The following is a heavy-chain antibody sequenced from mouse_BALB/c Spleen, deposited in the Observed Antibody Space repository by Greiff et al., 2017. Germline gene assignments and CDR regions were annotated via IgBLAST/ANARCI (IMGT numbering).Heavy chain of an antibody. CDR3: TRERNRPHYFDY. Sequence: QVQLKQSGAELVKPGASVKLSCKASGYTFTSYYMYWVKQRPGQGLEWIGEINPSNGGTNFNEKFKSKATLTVDKSSSTAYMQLSSLTSEDSAVYYCTRERNRPHYFDYWGQGTTLTVSS. CDR1: GYTFTSYY. CDR2: INPSNGGT. J-gene: IGHJ2*01. V-gene: IGHV1S81*02. D-gene: IGHD2-14*01.